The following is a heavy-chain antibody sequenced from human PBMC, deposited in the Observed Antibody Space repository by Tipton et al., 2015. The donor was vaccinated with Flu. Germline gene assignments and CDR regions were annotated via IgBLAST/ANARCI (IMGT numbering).Heavy chain of an antibody. Sequence: QLVQSGAEVKKPGASVKVSCKASGYTFTGYYMHWVRQAPGQGLEWMGWINANDNGTRYPQKFQGRVSMTRDTSISTVYMELSRLSSDDTAMYYCARDGAGYNGAFDMWGQGTMVTVSS. J-gene: IGHJ3*02. CDR3: ARDGAGYNGAFDM. CDR2: INANDNGT. V-gene: IGHV1-2*02. CDR1: GYTFTGYY. D-gene: IGHD5-24*01.